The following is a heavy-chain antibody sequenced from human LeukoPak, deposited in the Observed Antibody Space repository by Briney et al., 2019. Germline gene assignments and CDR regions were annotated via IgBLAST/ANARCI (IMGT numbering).Heavy chain of an antibody. D-gene: IGHD4-17*01. CDR1: EFTFSSNA. Sequence: GRSLRLSCAASEFTFSSNAMHWVRQAPGKGLEWVTIISYDGSNKYYADSVKGRFTISRDNSKNTLYLQMNSLRAEDTAVYYCASKYGDYVSIDYWGQGTLVTVSS. CDR2: ISYDGSNK. J-gene: IGHJ4*02. V-gene: IGHV3-30*04. CDR3: ASKYGDYVSIDY.